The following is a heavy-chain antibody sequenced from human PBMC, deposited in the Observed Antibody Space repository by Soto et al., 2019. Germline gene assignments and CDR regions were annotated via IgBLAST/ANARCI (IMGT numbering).Heavy chain of an antibody. CDR2: ISGSGGST. J-gene: IGHJ6*03. D-gene: IGHD3-10*01. Sequence: GGSLRLSCAASGFTFSSYAMSWVRQAPGKGLEWVSAISGSGGSTYYADSVKGRFTISRDNSKNTLYLQMNSLRAEDTAVYYCRTSSLWFGATHPDPGYYYMDVWGKGTTVTVSS. V-gene: IGHV3-23*01. CDR1: GFTFSSYA. CDR3: RTSSLWFGATHPDPGYYYMDV.